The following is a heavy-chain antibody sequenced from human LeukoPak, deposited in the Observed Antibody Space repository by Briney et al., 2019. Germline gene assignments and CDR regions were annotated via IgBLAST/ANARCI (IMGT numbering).Heavy chain of an antibody. D-gene: IGHD3-22*01. CDR1: GYTFTGYY. CDR2: INPNSGGT. V-gene: IGHV1-2*06. Sequence: ASVKVSCKASGYTFTGYYMHWVRQAPGQGLEWMGRINPNSGGTNYAQKFQGRVTMTRDTSISTAYMEPSRLRSDDTAVYYCAREFDYYDSSGPGRDYWGQGTLVTVSS. J-gene: IGHJ4*02. CDR3: AREFDYYDSSGPGRDY.